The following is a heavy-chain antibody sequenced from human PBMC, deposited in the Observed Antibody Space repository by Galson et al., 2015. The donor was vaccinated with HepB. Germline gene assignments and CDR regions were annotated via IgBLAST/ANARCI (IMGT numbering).Heavy chain of an antibody. D-gene: IGHD2-21*01. V-gene: IGHV3-13*01. CDR1: GFTLSRYE. CDR2: IGPTGDT. J-gene: IGHJ6*02. CDR3: ARDRILWTGVDYHYYGMDV. Sequence: SLRLSCAASGFTLSRYEMNWVRQTTGKRLEWVSSIGPTGDTHYPASVRGRFIISRDSAGNSLYLQMNSLTAGDTAVYYCARDRILWTGVDYHYYGMDVWGQGTTVTVSS.